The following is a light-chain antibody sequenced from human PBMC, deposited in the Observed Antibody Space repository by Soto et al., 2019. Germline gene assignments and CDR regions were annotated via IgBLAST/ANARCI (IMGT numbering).Light chain of an antibody. CDR3: QQQGRSWIT. CDR2: DAS. V-gene: IGKV3-11*01. Sequence: EIVLTQSPATLSLSPGGIATLSCRASQSVSLSLAWYQQKPGQAPRLLIYDASKRASGFPARFSGSGSGTDFTLTVSRLEPEDFAVYYCQQQGRSWITFGQGTRLEI. J-gene: IGKJ5*01. CDR1: QSVSLS.